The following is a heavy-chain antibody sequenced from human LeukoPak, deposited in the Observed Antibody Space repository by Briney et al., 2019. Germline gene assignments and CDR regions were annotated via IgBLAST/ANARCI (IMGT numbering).Heavy chain of an antibody. V-gene: IGHV1-18*01. D-gene: IGHD2-2*01. CDR1: GYTFTSYG. CDR2: ISAYIGNT. CDR3: ARGVGDIVVVPAAPWDY. J-gene: IGHJ4*02. Sequence: GASVKVSCKASGYTFTSYGISWVRQAPGQGLEWMGWISAYIGNTNYAQKLQGRVTMTTDTSTSTAYMELRSLRSDDTAVYYCARGVGDIVVVPAAPWDYWGQGTLVTVSS.